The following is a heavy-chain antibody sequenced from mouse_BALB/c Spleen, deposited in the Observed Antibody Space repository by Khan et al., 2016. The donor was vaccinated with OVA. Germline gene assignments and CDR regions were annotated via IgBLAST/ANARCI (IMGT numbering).Heavy chain of an antibody. CDR3: ARSGNYRGALDY. CDR2: ILPGSGNT. CDR1: GYTFSSYW. J-gene: IGHJ4*01. Sequence: QVQLQQPGAELMKPGASVKISCKATGYTFSSYWIEWVKQRPGHGLEWIGEILPGSGNTNYNEKFKGKATFTADTSSNIAYMQLSSLTSEDSAVYYCARSGNYRGALDYWGQGTSVTVSS. V-gene: IGHV1-9*01. D-gene: IGHD2-1*01.